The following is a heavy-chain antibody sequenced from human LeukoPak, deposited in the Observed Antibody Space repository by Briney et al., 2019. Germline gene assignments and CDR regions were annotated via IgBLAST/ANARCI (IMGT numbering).Heavy chain of an antibody. J-gene: IGHJ4*02. V-gene: IGHV4-59*08. D-gene: IGHD7-27*01. CDR1: GGSISSYY. Sequence: SETLSLTCSVSGGSISSYYWSWIRQLPGKGLEWIGYIYYSGSTSYNPSLKSRVTISVDTSKNQFSLKLSSVTAADTAVYYCARQRPRSSGDDFDYWGQGTLVTVSS. CDR2: IYYSGST. CDR3: ARQRPRSSGDDFDY.